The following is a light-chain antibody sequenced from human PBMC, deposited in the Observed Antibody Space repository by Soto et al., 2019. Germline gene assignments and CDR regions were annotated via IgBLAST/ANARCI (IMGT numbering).Light chain of an antibody. CDR2: EVS. CDR3: SSYTSSTTYV. Sequence: QSVLTQPASVSGSPGQSITLPCTGTSSDVGCYNYVSWYQQHPGKARKLMIYEVSNRPSGVSNRFSGSKSGNTASLTISGLQAEDEDDYYCSSYTSSTTYVFGTGTNVTVL. CDR1: SSDVGCYNY. J-gene: IGLJ1*01. V-gene: IGLV2-14*01.